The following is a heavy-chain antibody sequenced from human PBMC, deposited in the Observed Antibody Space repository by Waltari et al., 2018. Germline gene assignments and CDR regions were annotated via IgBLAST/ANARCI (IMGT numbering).Heavy chain of an antibody. CDR3: ARDNRGSIDY. V-gene: IGHV3-74*01. Sequence: EVQLVESGGGLVEPGGSLRLSCTASGLSFRHYWMHWVRQAPGRGLESVSLIDMDGTPKFYADSVKGRFTISRDNPRDTLYLQMNSLRPEDTAVYYCARDNRGSIDYWGQGALVTVSS. D-gene: IGHD3-10*01. CDR1: GLSFRHYW. J-gene: IGHJ4*02. CDR2: IDMDGTPK.